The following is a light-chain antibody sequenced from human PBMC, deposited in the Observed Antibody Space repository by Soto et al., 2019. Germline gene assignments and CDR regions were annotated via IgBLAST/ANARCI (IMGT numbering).Light chain of an antibody. J-gene: IGKJ4*01. CDR1: QSISSW. CDR2: DAS. Sequence: GDRVTITCRAGQSISSWLAWYQQKPGKAPKLLIYDASSLESGVPSRFSGSGSGTEFTLTISSLQPDDFATYYCQQYNSYSVTFGGGTKVEIK. V-gene: IGKV1-5*01. CDR3: QQYNSYSVT.